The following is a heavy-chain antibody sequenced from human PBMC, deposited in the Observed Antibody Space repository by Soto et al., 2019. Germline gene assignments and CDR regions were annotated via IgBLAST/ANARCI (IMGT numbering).Heavy chain of an antibody. Sequence: SETLSLTCTVSGGSISSSSYYWGWIRQPPGKGLEWIGSIYYSGSTYYNPSLKSRVTISVDTSKNQFSLKLSSVTAADTAVYYCAGISAAQYYFDYWGQGTLVTVS. CDR1: GGSISSSSYY. CDR2: IYYSGST. J-gene: IGHJ4*02. D-gene: IGHD2-2*01. CDR3: AGISAAQYYFDY. V-gene: IGHV4-39*01.